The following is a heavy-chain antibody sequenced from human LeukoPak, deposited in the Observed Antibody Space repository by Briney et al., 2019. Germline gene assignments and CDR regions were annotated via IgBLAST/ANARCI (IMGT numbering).Heavy chain of an antibody. CDR2: IYSGGRT. CDR1: GFTVSTNY. Sequence: GGSLRLSCAASGFTVSTNYMSWVRQAPGEGLEWVSVIYSGGRTYYADSVNGRFTISRDNSKDTLYLQMNSLRAEDTAVYYCARESNSGYYLSYWGQGTLVTVSS. D-gene: IGHD3-22*01. J-gene: IGHJ4*02. CDR3: ARESNSGYYLSY. V-gene: IGHV3-66*01.